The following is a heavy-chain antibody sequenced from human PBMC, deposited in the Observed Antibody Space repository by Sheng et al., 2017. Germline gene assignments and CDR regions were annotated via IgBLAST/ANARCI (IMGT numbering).Heavy chain of an antibody. Sequence: QVQLVESGGGVVQPGRSLRLSCAASGFTFSSYAMHWVRQAPGKGLEWVAVISYDGSNKYYADSVKGRFTISRDNSKNTLYLQMNSLRAEDTAVYYCARDRSSGWRFGFDPWGQGTLVTVSS. V-gene: IGHV3-30-3*01. CDR1: GFTFSSYA. J-gene: IGHJ5*02. CDR3: ARDRSSGWRFGFDP. CDR2: ISYDGSNK. D-gene: IGHD6-19*01.